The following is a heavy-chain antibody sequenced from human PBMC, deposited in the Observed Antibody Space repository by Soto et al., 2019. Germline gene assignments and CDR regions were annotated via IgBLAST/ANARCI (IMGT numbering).Heavy chain of an antibody. J-gene: IGHJ4*02. D-gene: IGHD6-19*01. Sequence: GGSLRLSCAASGFTFSDYGMHWVRQAPGKGLEWVAVISYDGSNKYYGDSVKGRFTISRDDSKNTLYLQMNSLRSEDKALYYCAKDSPVADYWGQGTLVTVYS. V-gene: IGHV3-30*18. CDR3: AKDSPVADY. CDR2: ISYDGSNK. CDR1: GFTFSDYG.